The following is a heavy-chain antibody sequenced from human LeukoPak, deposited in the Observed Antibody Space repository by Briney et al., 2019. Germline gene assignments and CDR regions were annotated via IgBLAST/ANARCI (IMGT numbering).Heavy chain of an antibody. CDR3: ARGAYFDS. V-gene: IGHV4-39*07. CDR2: AYYTGNT. J-gene: IGHJ4*02. CDR1: GGSISGRPYY. Sequence: SETLSLTCTVSGGSISGRPYYRAWIRQPPEKGLEWIGSAYYTGNTYYNSSLKSRVTISLDTSKNQFSLKLNSVTAADTAVCYCARGAYFDSWGRGTLFTVSS. D-gene: IGHD3-16*01.